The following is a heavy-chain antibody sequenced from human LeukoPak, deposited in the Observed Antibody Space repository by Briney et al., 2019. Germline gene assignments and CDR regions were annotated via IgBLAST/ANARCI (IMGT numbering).Heavy chain of an antibody. V-gene: IGHV4-59*12. J-gene: IGHJ6*03. CDR1: GGSISSYY. CDR3: ARARYCSSTSCYKSNYYYYYMDV. D-gene: IGHD2-2*02. CDR2: IYYSGST. Sequence: SETLSLTCTVSGGSISSYYWSWIRQPPGKGLEWIRYIYYSGSTNYNPSLKSRVTISVDTSKNQFSLKLSSVTAADTAVYYCARARYCSSTSCYKSNYYYYYMDVWGKGTTVTVSS.